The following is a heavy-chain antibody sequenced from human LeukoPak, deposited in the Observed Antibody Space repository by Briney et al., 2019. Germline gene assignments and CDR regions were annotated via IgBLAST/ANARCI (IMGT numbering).Heavy chain of an antibody. CDR2: ISGSGDST. Sequence: GGSLRLSCAASGFTFSYYAMSWVRQAPGKGLEWDSDISGSGDSTNYADSVKGRFTISRDNSKNTLYLQMNSLRAEDTAVYYCATIRNSWYVPEFDYWGQGTLVTVSS. J-gene: IGHJ4*02. CDR1: GFTFSYYA. V-gene: IGHV3-23*01. CDR3: ATIRNSWYVPEFDY. D-gene: IGHD6-13*01.